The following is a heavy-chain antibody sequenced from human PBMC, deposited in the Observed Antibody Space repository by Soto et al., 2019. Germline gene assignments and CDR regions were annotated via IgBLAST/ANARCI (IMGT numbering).Heavy chain of an antibody. D-gene: IGHD2-2*02. CDR3: ASGTSKSSCYNV. CDR2: IYYSGTT. V-gene: IGHV4-39*01. Sequence: QLQLRESGPGLVKPSGTLSLNCIVSGDSIRSVSYFWGWMRQSPGKGPEWVGTIYYSGTTHYNLPVKSRVSISVDTSKIQFSLTLKSVTVADAAVYYCASGTSKSSCYNVWGQGTLVTVSS. CDR1: GDSIRSVSYF. J-gene: IGHJ4*02.